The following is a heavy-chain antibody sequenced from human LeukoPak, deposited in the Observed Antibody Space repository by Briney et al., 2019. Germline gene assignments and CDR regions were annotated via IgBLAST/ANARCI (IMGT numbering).Heavy chain of an antibody. J-gene: IGHJ6*02. CDR3: ARSIGLTGGGVDV. CDR2: ITNGGSTI. CDR1: GFTFSDDN. V-gene: IGHV3-11*01. Sequence: GGSLRLSCAVSGFTFSDDNMNWVRHAPGQGQEWVSYITNGGSTIPYASSVKGRFTSSRDNAKKTLYLQMNSLRAADTAVYYCARSIGLTGGGVDVWGQGTTVTVSS. D-gene: IGHD3-9*01.